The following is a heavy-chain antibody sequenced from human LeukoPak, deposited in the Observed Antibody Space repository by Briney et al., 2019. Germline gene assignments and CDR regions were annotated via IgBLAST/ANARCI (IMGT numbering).Heavy chain of an antibody. CDR3: SRCAYSGGWSCDH. V-gene: IGHV1-3*04. J-gene: IGHJ5*02. CDR2: INTGNGIT. Sequence: ASVKVSCKASGYTFTSHNIHWVRQAPGQRLEWMGWINTGNGITKYSQKFQGRVTVTRDTSASTVCVELSSLSTEDTAVYYCSRCAYSGGWSCDHWGQGTLVTVSS. D-gene: IGHD2-15*01. CDR1: GYTFTSHN.